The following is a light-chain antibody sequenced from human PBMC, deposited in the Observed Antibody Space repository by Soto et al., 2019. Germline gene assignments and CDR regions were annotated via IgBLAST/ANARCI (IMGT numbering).Light chain of an antibody. CDR2: DAS. J-gene: IGKJ1*01. CDR1: QSFSGH. Sequence: EIVMTQSPATVSVSPGERATLSCRASQSFSGHLAWYQQKPGQAPRLLIYDASKRATGIPARFSGSGFGTDYTLTISSLEPEDFAVYYCQQRSKWRTFGQGTKVDIK. CDR3: QQRSKWRT. V-gene: IGKV3-11*01.